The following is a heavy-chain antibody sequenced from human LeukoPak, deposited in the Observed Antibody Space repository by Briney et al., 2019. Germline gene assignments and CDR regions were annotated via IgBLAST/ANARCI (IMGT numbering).Heavy chain of an antibody. J-gene: IGHJ4*02. V-gene: IGHV5-51*01. CDR3: ARQPYYDFWSGYYPSYFDY. Sequence: GESLKISCKGSGYSFTSYWIGWVRQMPGKSLEWMGIIYPGDSDTRYSPSFQGQVTISADKSISTAYLQWSSLKASDTAMYYCARQPYYDFWSGYYPSYFDYWGQGTLVTVSS. D-gene: IGHD3-3*01. CDR1: GYSFTSYW. CDR2: IYPGDSDT.